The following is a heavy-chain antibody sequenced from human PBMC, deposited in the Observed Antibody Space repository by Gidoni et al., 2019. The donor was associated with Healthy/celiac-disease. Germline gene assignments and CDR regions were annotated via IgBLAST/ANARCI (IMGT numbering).Heavy chain of an antibody. D-gene: IGHD6-19*01. CDR2: IYYSGST. V-gene: IGHV4-59*01. CDR3: ARDGRIAVAGTGHYYYYYGMDV. J-gene: IGHJ6*02. Sequence: QVQLQESGPGLVKPSETLSLTCTVSGGSISSYYWSWIRQPPGKGLEWIGYIYYSGSTNYNPSLKSRVTISVDTSKNQFFLKLSSVTAADTAVYYCARDGRIAVAGTGHYYYYYGMDVWGQGTTVTVSS. CDR1: GGSISSYY.